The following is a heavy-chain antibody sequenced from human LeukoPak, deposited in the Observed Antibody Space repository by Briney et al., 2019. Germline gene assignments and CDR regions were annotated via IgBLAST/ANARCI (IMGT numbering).Heavy chain of an antibody. CDR1: GGSLSSYY. CDR2: IYYSGST. V-gene: IGHV4-59*01. Sequence: SETLSLTCTLSGGSLSSYYWSWIRQPPGKGLEWVGYIYYSGSTNYNPSLKSRVTISVDTSKNQFSLKLSSVTAADTAVYYCTRDLRPGVFDIWGQGTMVTVSS. J-gene: IGHJ3*02. D-gene: IGHD3-10*01. CDR3: TRDLRPGVFDI.